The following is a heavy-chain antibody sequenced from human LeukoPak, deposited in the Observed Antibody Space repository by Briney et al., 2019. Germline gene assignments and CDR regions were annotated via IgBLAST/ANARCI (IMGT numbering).Heavy chain of an antibody. V-gene: IGHV4-34*01. Sequence: PSETLSLTCAVYGGSFSGYYWSWIRQPPGKGLEWIGEINHSGSTNYNPSLKSRVTMSVDTSKNQFSLKLSSVTAADTAVYYCASSTSFLDYWGQGTLVTVSS. D-gene: IGHD2-2*01. J-gene: IGHJ4*02. CDR2: INHSGST. CDR3: ASSTSFLDY. CDR1: GGSFSGYY.